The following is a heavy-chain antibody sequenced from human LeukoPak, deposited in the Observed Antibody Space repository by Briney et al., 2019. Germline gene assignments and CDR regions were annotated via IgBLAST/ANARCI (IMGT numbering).Heavy chain of an antibody. Sequence: GGSLRLSCAASGFTFSSYSMNWVRQAPGKGLEWVSSISSSNSYINYADSVKGRFTTSRDNAKNSLYLQMNSLRAEDTAVYYCARDRWCSTTTCYFDYWGQGNLVTVSS. D-gene: IGHD2-2*01. CDR2: ISSSNSYI. CDR1: GFTFSSYS. CDR3: ARDRWCSTTTCYFDY. J-gene: IGHJ4*02. V-gene: IGHV3-21*01.